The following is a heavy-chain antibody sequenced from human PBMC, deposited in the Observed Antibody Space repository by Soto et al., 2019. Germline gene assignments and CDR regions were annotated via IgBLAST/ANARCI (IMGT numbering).Heavy chain of an antibody. Sequence: PGGSLRLSCAASGFTFSNYGMHWVRQAPGKGLEWVAVISYDGSNKYYADSVKGRFTISRDNSKNTLSLQMNSLRAEDTAVYYCAKDRRYSYDYDIGNYDYCYYGMDVWGQGTTVTVSS. D-gene: IGHD5-18*01. J-gene: IGHJ6*02. CDR1: GFTFSNYG. CDR2: ISYDGSNK. V-gene: IGHV3-30*18. CDR3: AKDRRYSYDYDIGNYDYCYYGMDV.